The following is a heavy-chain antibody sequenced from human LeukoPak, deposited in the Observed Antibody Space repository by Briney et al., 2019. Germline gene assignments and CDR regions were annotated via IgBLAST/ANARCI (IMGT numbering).Heavy chain of an antibody. CDR2: IYHGETT. Sequence: SETLSLTCTVSGYSITTGHYWGWIRQPPGRGLEWIGSIYHGETTYYNPSLKTRLTISLDTSKNQFSLKLSSVTAADTAVYYCASNSSDFDYWGQGILVTVSS. CDR3: ASNSSDFDY. V-gene: IGHV4-38-2*02. CDR1: GYSITTGHY. D-gene: IGHD1-1*01. J-gene: IGHJ4*02.